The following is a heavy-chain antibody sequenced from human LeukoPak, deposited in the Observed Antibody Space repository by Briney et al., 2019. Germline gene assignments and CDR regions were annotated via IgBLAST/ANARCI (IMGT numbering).Heavy chain of an antibody. CDR1: GGTFSSYA. V-gene: IGHV1-69*13. CDR3: ARVGGYSYGPPDY. CDR2: IIPIFGTA. J-gene: IGHJ4*02. Sequence: SVKVSCKASGGTFSSYAISWVRQAPGQGLEWMGGIIPIFGTANYAQKFQGRVTITADESTSTAYMELSSLRSEDTAVYYCARVGGYSYGPPDYWGQGTLVTVSS. D-gene: IGHD5-18*01.